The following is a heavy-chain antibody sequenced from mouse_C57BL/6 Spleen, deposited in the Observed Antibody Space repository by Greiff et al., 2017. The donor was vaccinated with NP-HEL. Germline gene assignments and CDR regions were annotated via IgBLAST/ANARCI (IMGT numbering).Heavy chain of an antibody. J-gene: IGHJ3*01. V-gene: IGHV1-50*01. D-gene: IGHD2-4*01. CDR2: IDPSDSYT. Sequence: QQSCKASGYTFTSYWMQWVKQRPGQGLEWIGEIDPSDSYTNYNQKFKGKATLTVDTSSSTAYMQLSSLTSEDSAVYYCARDYDYVFAYWGQGTLVTVSA. CDR1: GYTFTSYW. CDR3: ARDYDYVFAY.